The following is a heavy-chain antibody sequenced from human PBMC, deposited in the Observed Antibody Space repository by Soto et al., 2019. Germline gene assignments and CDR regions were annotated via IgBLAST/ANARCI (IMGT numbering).Heavy chain of an antibody. D-gene: IGHD5-18*01. CDR2: INAGNGNT. CDR3: ARDPYGYSYGYGMDV. J-gene: IGHJ6*02. Sequence: DSVKVSCKASGYTFTSYAMHWVRQAPGQRLEWMGWINAGNGNTKYSQKFQGRVTITRDTSASTAYMELSSLRSEDTAVYYCARDPYGYSYGYGMDVWGQGTTVTVYS. CDR1: GYTFTSYA. V-gene: IGHV1-3*01.